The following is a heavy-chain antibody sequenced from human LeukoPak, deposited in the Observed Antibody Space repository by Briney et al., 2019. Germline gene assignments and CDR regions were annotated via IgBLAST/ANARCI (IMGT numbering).Heavy chain of an antibody. Sequence: SQTLSLTCAISGDSVSSHSAAWHWIRRSPSRGLEWLGRTYYRSTWHYDYAESVKSRTVIIPDTPKNHFSLQLNSVTPGDTSVYYCVRQYSSGWTYYYGMDVWGQGTTVTVSS. CDR1: GDSVSSHSAA. V-gene: IGHV6-1*01. CDR2: TYYRSTWHY. D-gene: IGHD6-19*01. J-gene: IGHJ6*02. CDR3: VRQYSSGWTYYYGMDV.